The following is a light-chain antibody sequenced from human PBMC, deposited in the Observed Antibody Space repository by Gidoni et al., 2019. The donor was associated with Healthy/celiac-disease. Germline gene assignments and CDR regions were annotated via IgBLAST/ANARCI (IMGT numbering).Light chain of an antibody. CDR2: WAS. CDR1: QSVLYSSNNKNY. CDR3: QQYYSTPQT. J-gene: IGKJ1*01. V-gene: IGKV4-1*01. Sequence: DIVMTQSPDSLAVSLDERATINCKSSQSVLYSSNNKNYLALYQQKPEQPPKLLIYWASTREAGVPDRFSGSGSGTDFTLTISSLQAEDVAVYYCQQYYSTPQTFGQXTKVEIK.